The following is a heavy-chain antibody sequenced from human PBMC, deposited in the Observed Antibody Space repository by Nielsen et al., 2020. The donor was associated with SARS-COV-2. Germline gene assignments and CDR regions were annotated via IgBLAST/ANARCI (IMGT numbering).Heavy chain of an antibody. J-gene: IGHJ4*02. CDR3: AKLISSSSSARGGDY. D-gene: IGHD6-6*01. V-gene: IGHV3-23*01. CDR2: ISSSGGST. Sequence: VRQAPGKGLEWVSAISSSGGSTYYADSVKGRFTISRDNSKNTLYLQMNSLRAEDTAVYYCAKLISSSSSARGGDYWGQGTLVTVSS.